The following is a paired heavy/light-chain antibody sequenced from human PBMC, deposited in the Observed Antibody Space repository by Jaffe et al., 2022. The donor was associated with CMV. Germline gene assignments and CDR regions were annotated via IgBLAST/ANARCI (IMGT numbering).Heavy chain of an antibody. CDR1: GGSISSSNW. Sequence: QVQLQESGPGLVKPSGTLSLTCAVSGGSISSSNWWSWVRQPPGKGLEWIGEIYHSGSTNYNPSLKSRVTISVDKSKNQFSLKLSSVTAADTAVYYCASLGVSVSRQREGDYYDPGAFDIWGQGTMVTVSS. V-gene: IGHV4-4*02. D-gene: IGHD3-22*01. J-gene: IGHJ3*02. CDR2: IYHSGST. CDR3: ASLGVSVSRQREGDYYDPGAFDI.
Light chain of an antibody. CDR1: KLGDKY. Sequence: SYELTQPPSVSVSPGQTASITCSGDKLGDKYACWYQQKPGQSPVLVIYQDSKRPSGIPERFSGSNSGNTATLTISGTQAMDEADYYCQAWDSSTATYVFGTGTKVTVL. CDR3: QAWDSSTATYV. V-gene: IGLV3-1*01. CDR2: QDS. J-gene: IGLJ1*01.